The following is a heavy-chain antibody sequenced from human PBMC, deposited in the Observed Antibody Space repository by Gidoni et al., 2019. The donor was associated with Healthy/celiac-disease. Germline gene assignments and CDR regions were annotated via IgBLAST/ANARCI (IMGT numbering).Heavy chain of an antibody. V-gene: IGHV1-69*09. J-gene: IGHJ5*02. CDR3: AMTVQESQLWFELRANWFDP. D-gene: IGHD5-18*01. CDR1: GGTFSSYA. Sequence: QVPLVQSGAEVKKPGSSVKVSCKASGGTFSSYAISWVRPAPGHGPDGVGQAPGQGLEWMGRIIPNLGIANYAKKFQGRVMITADKSTSTAYMELSSLRSEDTAVYYCAMTVQESQLWFELRANWFDPWGQGTLVTVSS. CDR2: IIPNLGIA.